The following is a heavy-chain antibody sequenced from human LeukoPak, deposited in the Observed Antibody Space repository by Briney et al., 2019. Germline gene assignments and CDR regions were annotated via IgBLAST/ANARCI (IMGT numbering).Heavy chain of an antibody. CDR2: ISSSGSTI. CDR1: GFTFSSYE. CDR3: ARGGGLAFGSYYYFDY. J-gene: IGHJ4*02. V-gene: IGHV3-48*03. Sequence: GGSLRLSCAASGFTFSSYEMNWVRQAPGKGLEWVSYISSSGSTIYYADSVKGRFTISRDNAKSSLYLQMNSLRAEDTAVYYCARGGGLAFGSYYYFDYWGQGILVTVSS. D-gene: IGHD2-21*01.